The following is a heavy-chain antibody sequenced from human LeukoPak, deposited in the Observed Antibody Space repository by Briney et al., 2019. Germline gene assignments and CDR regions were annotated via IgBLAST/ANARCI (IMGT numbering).Heavy chain of an antibody. J-gene: IGHJ6*02. Sequence: GESLKISCKGSGYSFSNDWIGWVRQMPGKGLEWMGIIYPGDSDTRYSPSFQGQVTISADKSISTAYLQWSSLKASDTAMYYCARQGGGYSSGWYGLGYGMDVWGQGTTVTVSS. CDR2: IYPGDSDT. CDR1: GYSFSNDW. CDR3: ARQGGGYSSGWYGLGYGMDV. D-gene: IGHD6-19*01. V-gene: IGHV5-51*01.